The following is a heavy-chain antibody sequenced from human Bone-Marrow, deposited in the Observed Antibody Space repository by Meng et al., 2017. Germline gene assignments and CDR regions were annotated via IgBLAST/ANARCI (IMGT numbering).Heavy chain of an antibody. J-gene: IGHJ4*02. Sequence: GESLKISCAASGFTFSSYWMSWVRQAPGKGLQWVSSISSTSNDIYYADSVKGRFTISRDNAENSLYLQMNSLRVDDTAVYYCTRDQGGVTPDYWGQGALVTVSS. D-gene: IGHD2-21*02. CDR2: ISSTSNDI. V-gene: IGHV3-21*01. CDR1: GFTFSSYW. CDR3: TRDQGGVTPDY.